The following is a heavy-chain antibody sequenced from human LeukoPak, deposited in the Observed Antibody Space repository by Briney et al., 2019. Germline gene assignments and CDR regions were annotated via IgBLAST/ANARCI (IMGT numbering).Heavy chain of an antibody. Sequence: ASVKVSCKASGGTFSSYAISWVRQAPGQGLEWMGRIIPILGIANYAQKFQGRVTITADKSTSTAYIELSSLRSEDTAVYYCARGRALGYCSSTSCPYYFDYWGQGTLVTVSS. V-gene: IGHV1-69*04. CDR3: ARGRALGYCSSTSCPYYFDY. CDR2: IIPILGIA. J-gene: IGHJ4*02. CDR1: GGTFSSYA. D-gene: IGHD2-2*01.